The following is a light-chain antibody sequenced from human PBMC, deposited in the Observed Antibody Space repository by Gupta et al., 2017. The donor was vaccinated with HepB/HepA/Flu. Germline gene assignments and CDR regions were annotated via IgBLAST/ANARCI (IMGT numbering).Light chain of an antibody. V-gene: IGLV2-8*01. CDR1: SSDIGAYNL. CDR3: FSDAGNDNGV. J-gene: IGLJ1*01. Sequence: QSAPTQPPSASGSPGQSVTISCTGTSSDIGAYNLVSWYQQHPGKAPKLIIYDVFQRPSGVPDRFSGSKSGNTASLTVSGLQAEDEADYYCFSDAGNDNGVFGGVTKVTVL. CDR2: DVF.